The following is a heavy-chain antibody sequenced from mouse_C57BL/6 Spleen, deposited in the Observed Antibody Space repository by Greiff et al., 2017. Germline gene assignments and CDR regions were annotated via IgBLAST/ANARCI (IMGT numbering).Heavy chain of an antibody. V-gene: IGHV1-78*01. D-gene: IGHD1-1*01. CDR1: GYTFTDHT. CDR2: IYPRDGST. J-gene: IGHJ2*01. CDR3: ATTTVASYYLDY. Sequence: VQLQESDAELVQPGASVKISCKVSGYTFTDHTIHWMQQRPEQGLEWIGYIYPRDGSTKYNEKFKGMATLTADKSSSTAYMQLNSLTSEDSAVYFCATTTVASYYLDYWGQGTTLTVAS.